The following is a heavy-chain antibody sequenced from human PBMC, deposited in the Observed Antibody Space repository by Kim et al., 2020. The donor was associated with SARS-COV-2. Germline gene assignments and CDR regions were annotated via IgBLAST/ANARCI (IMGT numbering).Heavy chain of an antibody. CDR2: ISSSSSNI. CDR3: ARDNWNDVNY. V-gene: IGHV3-48*04. CDR1: GFTFSSYS. D-gene: IGHD1-20*01. J-gene: IGHJ4*02. Sequence: GGSLRLSCAASGFTFSSYSMNWVRQAPGKGLEWVSYISSSSSNIYYADSVKGRFTISRDNAKNSLYLQMNSLRAEDTAVYYCARDNWNDVNYWGQGTLVTVSS.